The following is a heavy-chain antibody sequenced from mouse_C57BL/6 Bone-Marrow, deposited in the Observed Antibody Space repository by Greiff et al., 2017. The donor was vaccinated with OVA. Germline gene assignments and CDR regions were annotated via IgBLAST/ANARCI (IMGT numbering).Heavy chain of an antibody. D-gene: IGHD1-1*01. CDR3: ARDFTTVVDYYAMDY. J-gene: IGHJ4*01. CDR1: GFTFSDYG. CDR2: ISSGSSTI. V-gene: IGHV5-17*01. Sequence: EVKLMESGGGLVKPGGSLKLSCAASGFTFSDYGMHWVRQAPEKGLEWVAYISSGSSTIYYADTVKGRFTISRDNAKNTLFLQMTSLRSEDTAMYYCARDFTTVVDYYAMDYWGQGTSVTVSS.